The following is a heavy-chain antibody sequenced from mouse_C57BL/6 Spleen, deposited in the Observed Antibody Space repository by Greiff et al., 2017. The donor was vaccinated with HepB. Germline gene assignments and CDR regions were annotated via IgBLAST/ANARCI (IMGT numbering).Heavy chain of an antibody. Sequence: QVHVKQSGAELVRPGTSVKVSCKASGYAFTNYLIEWVKQRPGQGLEWIGVINPGSGGTNYNEKFKGKAALTADKSSSTAYMQLSSLTSEDSAVYFCARATGNIYAMDYWGQGTSVTVSS. CDR1: GYAFTNYL. J-gene: IGHJ4*01. D-gene: IGHD1-1*01. CDR2: INPGSGGT. CDR3: ARATGNIYAMDY. V-gene: IGHV1-54*01.